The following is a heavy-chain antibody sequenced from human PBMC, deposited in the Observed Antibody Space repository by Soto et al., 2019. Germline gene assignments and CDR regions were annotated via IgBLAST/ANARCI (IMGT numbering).Heavy chain of an antibody. CDR1: GFTFSSYA. CDR3: ARAATGRGGYCSGGSCTYNWFDP. J-gene: IGHJ5*02. V-gene: IGHV3-30-3*01. Sequence: QVQLVESGGGVVQPGRSLRLSCAASGFTFSSYAMHWVRQAPGKGLEWVAVISYDGSNKYYADSVKGRFTISRDNSKNTLYLQMTSRRSEDTAVYYCARAATGRGGYCSGGSCTYNWFDPCGQGTLVTVSS. CDR2: ISYDGSNK. D-gene: IGHD2-15*01.